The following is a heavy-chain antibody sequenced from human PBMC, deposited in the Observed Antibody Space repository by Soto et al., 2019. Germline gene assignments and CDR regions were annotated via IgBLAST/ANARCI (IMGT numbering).Heavy chain of an antibody. V-gene: IGHV4-4*07. J-gene: IGHJ5*02. CDR3: ATGRSEVVPGAMDT. CDR2: IYPTGST. D-gene: IGHD2-2*01. Sequence: SETLSLTCTVSGDSFSNYYCNWVRKSAGKGLEWIGRIYPTGSTTYNPSLKSRLTMSVDTSKNQFSLRLTSMTAADTAVYYCATGRSEVVPGAMDTWGQGXLLTVSS. CDR1: GDSFSNYY.